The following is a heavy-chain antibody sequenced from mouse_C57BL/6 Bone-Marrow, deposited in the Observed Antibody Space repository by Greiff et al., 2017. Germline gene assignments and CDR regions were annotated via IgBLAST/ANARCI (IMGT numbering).Heavy chain of an antibody. Sequence: QVQLQQPGAELVKPGASVKLSCKASGYTFTSYWMQWVKQRPGQGLEWIGEIDPSDRCTNYNQKFKGKATLTVDTPSSTAYMQLSSLTSEDSAVYYGARLGIWSNPGGYFDDWGQGTTLTVSS. V-gene: IGHV1-50*01. CDR2: IDPSDRCT. CDR1: GYTFTSYW. D-gene: IGHD1-1*02. CDR3: ARLGIWSNPGGYFDD. J-gene: IGHJ2*01.